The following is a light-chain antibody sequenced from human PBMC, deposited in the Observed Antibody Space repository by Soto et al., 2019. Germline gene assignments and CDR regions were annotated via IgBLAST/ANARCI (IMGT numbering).Light chain of an antibody. CDR2: EVT. CDR1: SSDVGGYKY. V-gene: IGLV2-23*02. CDR3: CSYVGSNIFYV. Sequence: QSALTQPASVSGSPGQSITISCTGTSSDVGGYKYVYWYQQHPGKAPKTIIYEVTKRPSGVSKRFSGSKSGNTASLTISGLQAEDEADYYCCSYVGSNIFYVFGTGTKLTVL. J-gene: IGLJ1*01.